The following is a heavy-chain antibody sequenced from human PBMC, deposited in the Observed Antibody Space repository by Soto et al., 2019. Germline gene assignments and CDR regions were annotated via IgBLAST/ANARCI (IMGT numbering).Heavy chain of an antibody. CDR2: ISYDGSNK. CDR3: AREADDFWSGYYFESSGNWFDP. V-gene: IGHV3-30-3*01. CDR1: GFTFSSYA. J-gene: IGHJ5*02. D-gene: IGHD3-3*01. Sequence: QVQLVESGGGVVQPGRSLRLSCAASGFTFSSYAMHWVRQAPGKGLEWVAVISYDGSNKYYADSVKGRFTISRDNSKNTLYLQVNSLRAEDTAVYYCAREADDFWSGYYFESSGNWFDPWGQGTLVTVSS.